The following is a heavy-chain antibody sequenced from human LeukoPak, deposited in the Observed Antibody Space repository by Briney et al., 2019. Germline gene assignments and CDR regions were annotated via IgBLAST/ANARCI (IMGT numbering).Heavy chain of an antibody. V-gene: IGHV4-59*05. Sequence: SETLSLTCTVSGVSISGNYWIWIRQSPGRGLEYIGSIFYRESFSYGGTTFYNPSLQSRVTIAVDTSKNAFSLRLSSVTAADTAVYFCARQIPGIQDYWGQGSLVTVSS. CDR1: GVSISGNY. CDR3: ARQIPGIQDY. J-gene: IGHJ4*02. CDR2: IFYRESFSYGGTT. D-gene: IGHD3-10*01.